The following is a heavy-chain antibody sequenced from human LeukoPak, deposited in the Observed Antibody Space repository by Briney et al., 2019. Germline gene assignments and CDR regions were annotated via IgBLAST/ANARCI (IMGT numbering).Heavy chain of an antibody. Sequence: SGPTLVKPSETLSLTCTVSGGSISDFHWSWIRQPPGKGLELIAYIYYSVTTNYNPSLKSRVTISVDTSKNQLSLKLSSVTAADTAVYYCATLSGSYYERPYYFDYWGQGTLVTVSS. D-gene: IGHD1-26*01. CDR3: ATLSGSYYERPYYFDY. CDR2: IYYSVTT. CDR1: GGSISDFH. V-gene: IGHV4-59*08. J-gene: IGHJ4*02.